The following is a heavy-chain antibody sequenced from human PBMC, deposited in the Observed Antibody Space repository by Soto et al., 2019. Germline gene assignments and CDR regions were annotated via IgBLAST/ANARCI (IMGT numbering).Heavy chain of an antibody. CDR1: GGSMNTYF. D-gene: IGHD6-13*01. J-gene: IGHJ4*02. CDR3: ARESRRGLAAVGKLDY. V-gene: IGHV4-59*01. CDR2: IYHSGST. Sequence: SETLSLTCSVSGGSMNTYFWTWIRQPPGKGLEWIGHIYHSGSTDYNPSLKSRVTISVATSKNQLSLKLTSVTAADTDVYYCARESRRGLAAVGKLDYWGQGVLVTVSS.